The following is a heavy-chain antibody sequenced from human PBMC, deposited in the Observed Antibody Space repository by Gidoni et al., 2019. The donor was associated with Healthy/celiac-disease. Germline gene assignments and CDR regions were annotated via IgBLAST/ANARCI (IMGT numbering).Heavy chain of an antibody. V-gene: IGHV3-11*06. CDR2: INTGSSYT. Sequence: QVQLVESGGGLVKPGGSLRLSCAASGFTFSDYYMSWIRQAPGKGLEWVSYINTGSSYTNYADSVKGRFTISRDNAKNSLYLQMNSLRAEDTAVYYCARDPEYSYGRDAFDIWGQGTMVTVSS. CDR1: GFTFSDYY. D-gene: IGHD5-18*01. CDR3: ARDPEYSYGRDAFDI. J-gene: IGHJ3*02.